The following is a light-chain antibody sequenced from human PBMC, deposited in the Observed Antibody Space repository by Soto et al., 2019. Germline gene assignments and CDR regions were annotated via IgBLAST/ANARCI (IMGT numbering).Light chain of an antibody. V-gene: IGKV1-9*01. CDR1: QALSNY. J-gene: IGKJ4*01. Sequence: DIQMTQCPSTLSASVGDRVTITCRASQALSNYLAWYQQKPGKAPDLLVYSASPLQSGVPSRFSGSGAETECSRTIRALQPEDVATYYCQQLSRYTLTFGGGTKVDIK. CDR2: SAS. CDR3: QQLSRYTLT.